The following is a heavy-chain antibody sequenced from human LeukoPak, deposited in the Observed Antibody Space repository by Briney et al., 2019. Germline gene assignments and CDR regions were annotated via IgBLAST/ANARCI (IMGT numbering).Heavy chain of an antibody. J-gene: IGHJ4*02. D-gene: IGHD1-26*01. CDR2: ISGSGGRST. V-gene: IGHV3-23*01. Sequence: GGSLRLSCAASGFTFSSYAMTWVRQAPGKGLEWVSAISGSGGRSTYYADSVKGRFIISTHTSTTPLYLQMNGLGAEDTAVYYCVKGRQWELPLDYWGQGTLVTVSS. CDR3: VKGRQWELPLDY. CDR1: GFTFSSYA.